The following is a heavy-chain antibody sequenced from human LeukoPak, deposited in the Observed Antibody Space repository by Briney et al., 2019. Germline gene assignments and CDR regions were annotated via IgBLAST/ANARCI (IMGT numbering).Heavy chain of an antibody. V-gene: IGHV4-59*01. CDR3: ARATDLVTTTFDY. CDR1: GGSFSGYY. J-gene: IGHJ4*02. CDR2: IYYSGST. Sequence: SETLSLTCAVSGGSFSGYYWSWIRQPPGKGLEWIGYIYYSGSTNYNPSLKSRVTISVDTSKNQFSLKLSSVTAADTAVYYCARATDLVTTTFDYWGQGTLVTVSS. D-gene: IGHD4-17*01.